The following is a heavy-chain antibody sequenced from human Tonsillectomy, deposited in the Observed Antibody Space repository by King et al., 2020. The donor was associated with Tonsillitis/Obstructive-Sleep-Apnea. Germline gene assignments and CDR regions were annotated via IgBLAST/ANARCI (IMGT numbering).Heavy chain of an antibody. J-gene: IGHJ5*02. CDR3: AKKGRPRAIVVAAAIYNWFDP. D-gene: IGHD2-15*01. CDR1: GESFSGYY. CDR2: INHSGST. Sequence: VQLQQWGAGLLKPSETLSLTCAVYGESFSGYYWSWIRQPPGKGLEWIGEINHSGSTSYNPSLKSRVTISVDTSKNQFSVKLSSVTAADTAVYYCAKKGRPRAIVVAAAIYNWFDPWGQGTPVTVSS. V-gene: IGHV4-34*01.